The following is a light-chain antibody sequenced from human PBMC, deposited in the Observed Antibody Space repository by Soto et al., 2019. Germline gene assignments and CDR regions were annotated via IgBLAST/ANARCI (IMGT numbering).Light chain of an antibody. Sequence: EIVLTQSPATLSLSPGERATLSCRASQSVSGYLAWYQQKPGQAPRLLIYDGSHRATGIPVRFSGSGSGTDFTLTISGLEPEDFAVYYCQQRSNWLISFGPGTKVDIK. CDR3: QQRSNWLIS. CDR2: DGS. J-gene: IGKJ3*01. V-gene: IGKV3-11*01. CDR1: QSVSGY.